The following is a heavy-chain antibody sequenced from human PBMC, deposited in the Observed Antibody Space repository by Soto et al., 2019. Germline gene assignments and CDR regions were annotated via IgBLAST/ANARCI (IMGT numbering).Heavy chain of an antibody. Sequence: QEYLVESGGDLVKPGGSLRLSCAASGFSFSDYYMSWVRQAPGKGLEWILYIGTSTGTIYYADSVKGRFTISSDSPNTSSYLQMISLRVEATAVYYGVRRRDDLDVWGKGTTVSVSS. CDR3: VRRRDDLDV. CDR1: GFSFSDYY. CDR2: IGTSTGTI. V-gene: IGHV3-11*01. J-gene: IGHJ6*04. D-gene: IGHD1-1*01.